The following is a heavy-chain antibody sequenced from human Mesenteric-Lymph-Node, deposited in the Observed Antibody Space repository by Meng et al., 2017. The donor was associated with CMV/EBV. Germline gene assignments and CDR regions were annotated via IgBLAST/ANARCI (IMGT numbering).Heavy chain of an antibody. CDR3: ARDGPWGWFDP. D-gene: IGHD3-16*01. Sequence: GESLKISCAASGFTFSSYAMHWVRQAPGKGLEWVAVISYDGSNKYYADSVKGRFTISRDNSKNTLYLQMNSLRAEDTAVYHCARDGPWGWFDPWGQGTLVTVSS. CDR1: GFTFSSYA. J-gene: IGHJ5*02. V-gene: IGHV3-30-3*01. CDR2: ISYDGSNK.